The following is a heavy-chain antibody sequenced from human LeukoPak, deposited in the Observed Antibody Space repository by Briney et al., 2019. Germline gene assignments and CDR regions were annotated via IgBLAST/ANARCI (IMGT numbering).Heavy chain of an antibody. V-gene: IGHV1-18*01. D-gene: IGHD3-22*01. J-gene: IGHJ4*02. CDR3: ARSPPPSAYYYDSSGYYYADY. Sequence: GASVKVSCKASGYTFTSYGISWVRQAPGQGLEWMGWISADNGNTNYAQKLQGRVTMTTDTSTSTAYMELRSLRSDDTAVYYCARSPPPSAYYYDSSGYYYADYWGQGTLVTVSS. CDR1: GYTFTSYG. CDR2: ISADNGNT.